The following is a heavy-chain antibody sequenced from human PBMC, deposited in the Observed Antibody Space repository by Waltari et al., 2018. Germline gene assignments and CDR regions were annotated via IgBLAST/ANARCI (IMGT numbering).Heavy chain of an antibody. J-gene: IGHJ4*02. D-gene: IGHD3-16*01. V-gene: IGHV3-23*01. CDR1: GLTFSSYA. CDR3: AKAMWRGYAYGQFDY. CDR2: IGGSGGSI. Sequence: EVQLLESGGGLVQPGGSVRLSCAASGLTFSSYAMSWVRQAPGKGLEWVASIGGSGGSIYYADSVKGRFTISRDNSNNSVYLQMNTLRVEDTAEYYCAKAMWRGYAYGQFDYWGQGTLVTVSS.